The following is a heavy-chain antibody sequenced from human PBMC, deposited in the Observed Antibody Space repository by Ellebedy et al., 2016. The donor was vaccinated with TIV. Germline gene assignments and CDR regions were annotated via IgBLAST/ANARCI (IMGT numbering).Heavy chain of an antibody. D-gene: IGHD5-24*01. CDR2: IYYSGST. Sequence: SETLSLTXTVSGGSISSGGYYWSWIRQHPGKGLEWIGYIYYSGSTYYNPSLKSRVTISVDTSKNQFSLRLSSVTAADTAVYYCAREDSRDGYAGDVWGQGTTVTVSS. V-gene: IGHV4-31*03. CDR3: AREDSRDGYAGDV. CDR1: GGSISSGGYY. J-gene: IGHJ6*02.